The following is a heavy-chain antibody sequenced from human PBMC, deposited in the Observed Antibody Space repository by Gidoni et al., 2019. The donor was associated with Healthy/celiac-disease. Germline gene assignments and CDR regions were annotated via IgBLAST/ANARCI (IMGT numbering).Heavy chain of an antibody. Sequence: EVQLVESGGGLIQPGGSLRLSCAASGFPVSSNYMSWVRQAPGKGLEWVSVIYSGGSTYYADSVKGRFTISRDNSKNTLYLQMNSLRAEDTAVYYCARENSSSSPPHIDYWGQGTLVTVSS. CDR3: ARENSSSSPPHIDY. D-gene: IGHD6-6*01. CDR2: IYSGGST. V-gene: IGHV3-53*01. J-gene: IGHJ4*02. CDR1: GFPVSSNY.